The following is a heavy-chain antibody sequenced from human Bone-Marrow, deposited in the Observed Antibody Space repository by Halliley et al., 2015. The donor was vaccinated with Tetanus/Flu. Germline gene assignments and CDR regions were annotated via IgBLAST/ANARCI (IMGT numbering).Heavy chain of an antibody. CDR3: VRARRGHSYVFDY. CDR2: IYYSGST. D-gene: IGHD5-18*01. V-gene: IGHV4-31*03. J-gene: IGHJ4*02. Sequence: LRLSCTISGDSFNSGYYYWSWIRHHPGKGLEWIGYIYYSGSTYYNPSLESRVTISVDTSKNHFSLKLTSVTAADTAIYYCVRARRGHSYVFDYWGQGTLVTVSS. CDR1: GDSFNSGYYY.